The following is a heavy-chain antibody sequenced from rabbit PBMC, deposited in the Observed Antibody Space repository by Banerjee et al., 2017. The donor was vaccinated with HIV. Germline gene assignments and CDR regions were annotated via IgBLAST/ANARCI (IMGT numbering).Heavy chain of an antibody. CDR3: ARDPSVDDYGDSLYYFDL. V-gene: IGHV1S47*01. D-gene: IGHD2-1*01. CDR2: IYNGGGST. Sequence: QEQLEESGGDLVQPEGSLTLTCTASGFSFSGYWICWVRQAPGKGLEWIACIYNGGGSTYYASWVNGRFTISRSTSLNTVTLQMTSLTAADTATYFCARDPSVDDYGDSLYYFDLWGQGTLVTVS. J-gene: IGHJ4*01. CDR1: GFSFSGYW.